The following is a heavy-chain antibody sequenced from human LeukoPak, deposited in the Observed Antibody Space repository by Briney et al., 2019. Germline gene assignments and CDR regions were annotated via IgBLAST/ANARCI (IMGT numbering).Heavy chain of an antibody. CDR3: YCSSTSCHNPDNWFDP. J-gene: IGHJ5*02. CDR2: ISAYNGNT. Sequence: GASVKVSCKASGYTFTSYYMHWVRQAPGQGLEWMGWISAYNGNTNYAQKLQGRVTMTTDTSTSTAYMELRSLRSDDTAVYYCYCSSTSCHNPDNWFDPWGQGTLVTVSS. D-gene: IGHD2-2*01. V-gene: IGHV1-18*04. CDR1: GYTFTSYY.